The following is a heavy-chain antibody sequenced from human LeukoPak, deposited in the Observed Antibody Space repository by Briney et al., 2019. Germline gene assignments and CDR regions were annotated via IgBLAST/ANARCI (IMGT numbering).Heavy chain of an antibody. D-gene: IGHD4-17*01. J-gene: IGHJ2*01. CDR2: IYYSGST. CDR3: ARDSPYGGYFDL. V-gene: IGHV4-39*07. CDR1: GGSISSSRYY. Sequence: SETLSLTCTVSGGSISSSRYYWGWIRQPPGKGLEWIGGIYYSGSTYYNPSLKSRVTISVDTSKNQFSLKLSSVTAEDTAVYYCARDSPYGGYFDLWGRGTLVTVSS.